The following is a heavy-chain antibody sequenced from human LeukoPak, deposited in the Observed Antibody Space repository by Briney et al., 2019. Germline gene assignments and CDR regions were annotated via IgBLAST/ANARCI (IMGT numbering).Heavy chain of an antibody. CDR3: ALDGYKTYIDY. D-gene: IGHD5-24*01. V-gene: IGHV1-46*01. CDR1: GYTFTSYY. Sequence: ASVKVSCKASGYTFTSYYMHWVRQAPGQGLEWMGIINPSGGSTGYAQKFQGRATMTRDTSTSTVYMELSSLRSEDTAVYYCALDGYKTYIDYWGQGTLVTVSS. CDR2: INPSGGST. J-gene: IGHJ4*02.